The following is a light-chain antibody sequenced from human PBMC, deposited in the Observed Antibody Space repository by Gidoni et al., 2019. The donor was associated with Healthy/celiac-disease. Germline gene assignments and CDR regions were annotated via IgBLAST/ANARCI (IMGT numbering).Light chain of an antibody. Sequence: QSVLTQPPSASGAPGQRVTISCTGSSSNIGAGYDVHWYQQLPGTAPKLLIYYNNNRPSGVPDRFSGSKSGTPASLAISGLQAEDEADYYCQSSDSSLSGSKVFGGGTKLTVL. CDR1: SSNIGAGYD. J-gene: IGLJ2*01. V-gene: IGLV1-40*01. CDR3: QSSDSSLSGSKV. CDR2: YNN.